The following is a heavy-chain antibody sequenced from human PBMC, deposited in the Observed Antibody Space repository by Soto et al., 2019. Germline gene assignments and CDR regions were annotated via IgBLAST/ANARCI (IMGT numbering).Heavy chain of an antibody. Sequence: GSLKLSCAASGFTFTRYSMNWVRQAPGKGLEWVSSISSTTNYIYYGDSMKGRFTISRDNAKNSLYLEMNSLRAEDTAVYYCARESEDLTSNFDYWGQGTLVTVSS. CDR1: GFTFTRYS. V-gene: IGHV3-21*06. J-gene: IGHJ4*02. CDR3: ARESEDLTSNFDY. CDR2: ISSTTNYI.